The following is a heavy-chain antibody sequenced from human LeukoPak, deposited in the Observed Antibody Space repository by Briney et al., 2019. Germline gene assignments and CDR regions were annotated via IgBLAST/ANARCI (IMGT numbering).Heavy chain of an antibody. V-gene: IGHV3-49*03. CDR1: GFTFGDYA. D-gene: IGHD3-22*01. J-gene: IGHJ4*02. CDR3: TYDPYYYDSSGYFDY. Sequence: GGSLRLSCTASGFTFGDYAMSWFRQAPGKGLEWVGFIRSKAYGGTTEYAASVKGRFTISRDDSKSIAYLQMNSLRTEDTAVYYCTYDPYYYDSSGYFDYWGQGTLVTVSS. CDR2: IRSKAYGGTT.